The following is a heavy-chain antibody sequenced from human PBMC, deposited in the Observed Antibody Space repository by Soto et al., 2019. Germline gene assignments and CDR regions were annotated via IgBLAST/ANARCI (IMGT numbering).Heavy chain of an antibody. J-gene: IGHJ4*02. Sequence: QVQLVESGGGVVQPGRSLRLSCAASGFTFSSYGMHWVRQAQGKGLEWVTVISNDGSNKYYADSVKGRFTISRDNSKNTLYLQLNSLRAEDTAVYYCAKDLGGLVYTFDYWGQGTLVTVSS. CDR3: AKDLGGLVYTFDY. CDR1: GFTFSSYG. CDR2: ISNDGSNK. V-gene: IGHV3-30*18. D-gene: IGHD6-19*01.